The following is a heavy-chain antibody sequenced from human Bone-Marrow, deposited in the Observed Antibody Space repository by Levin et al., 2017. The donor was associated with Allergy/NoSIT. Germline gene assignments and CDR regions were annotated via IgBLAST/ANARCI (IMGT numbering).Heavy chain of an antibody. CDR1: GDTFSSYS. D-gene: IGHD2-2*01. CDR3: ASLRPARKNRGDDTRDI. V-gene: IGHV1-69*08. J-gene: IGHJ3*02. Sequence: GGSLRLSCKASGDTFSSYSVRWVRQAPGQGLEWMGTVLPILGTTSYTQKFEGRLTITADKSTATAFMELNRLTSEDTAMYYCASLRPARKNRGDDTRDIWGQGTMVTVSS. CDR2: VLPILGTT.